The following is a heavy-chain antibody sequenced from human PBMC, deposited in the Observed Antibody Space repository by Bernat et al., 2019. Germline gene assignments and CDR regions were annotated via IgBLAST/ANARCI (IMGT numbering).Heavy chain of an antibody. CDR2: ISGSGGST. CDR1: GFTFSSYA. CDR3: AKDLSSDFWSGYPALDAFDI. J-gene: IGHJ3*02. Sequence: EVQLVESGGGLVQPGGSLRLSCAASGFTFSSYAMSWVRQAPGKGLEWVSAISGSGGSTYYADSVKGRFTISRDNSKNTLYLQMNSLRAEDTAVYYCAKDLSSDFWSGYPALDAFDIWGQGTMVTVSS. D-gene: IGHD3-3*01. V-gene: IGHV3-23*04.